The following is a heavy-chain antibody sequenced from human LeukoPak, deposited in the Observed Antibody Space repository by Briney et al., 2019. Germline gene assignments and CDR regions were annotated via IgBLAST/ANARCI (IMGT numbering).Heavy chain of an antibody. J-gene: IGHJ3*02. D-gene: IGHD2-2*01. V-gene: IGHV4-30-2*01. CDR1: GGSISSGGYY. CDR3: ARVPGLVVVVPAASGAFDI. Sequence: SETLSLTCTVSGGSISSGGYYWSWIRQPPGKGLEWIGYIYHSGSTYYNPSLKSRVTISVDRSKNQFSLKLSSVTAADTAVYYCARVPGLVVVVPAASGAFDIWGQGTMVTVSS. CDR2: IYHSGST.